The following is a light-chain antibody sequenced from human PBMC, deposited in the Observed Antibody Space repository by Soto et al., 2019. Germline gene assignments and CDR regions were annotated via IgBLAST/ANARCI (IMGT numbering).Light chain of an antibody. V-gene: IGLV2-14*01. CDR1: SSDIGAYDY. CDR2: EVN. Sequence: QSALTQPASLSGSPGQSITISCTGTSSDIGAYDYVSWFQQHPGKAPKLMISEVNNRPSGVSNRFSGSKSGNTAYLTISGLQVEDEAEYFCSSFTTTSTQVFVTGTKVTVL. J-gene: IGLJ1*01. CDR3: SSFTTTSTQV.